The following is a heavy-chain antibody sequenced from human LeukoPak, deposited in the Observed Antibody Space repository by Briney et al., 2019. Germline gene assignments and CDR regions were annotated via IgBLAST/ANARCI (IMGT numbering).Heavy chain of an antibody. CDR3: AKDPGRKDYYDSSGYYPY. CDR1: GFTFSSYG. J-gene: IGHJ4*02. Sequence: GSLRLSCAASGFTFSSYGMHWVRQAPGKGLEWVSSISSSSSYIYYADSVKGRFTISRDNAKNSLYLQMNSLRAEDTAVYYCAKDPGRKDYYDSSGYYPYWGQGTLVTVSS. D-gene: IGHD3-22*01. CDR2: ISSSSSYI. V-gene: IGHV3-21*01.